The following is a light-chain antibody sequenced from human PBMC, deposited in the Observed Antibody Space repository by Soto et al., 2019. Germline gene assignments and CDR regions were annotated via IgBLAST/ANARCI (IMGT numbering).Light chain of an antibody. CDR1: QSISSW. V-gene: IGKV1-5*01. J-gene: IGKJ1*01. Sequence: IQMTQYPSTLSASVGDRVTITCRASQSISSWLAWYQQKPGKAPKLLIYDASSLESGVPSRFSGSGSGTEFTLTISSLQPDDFATYYCQQYNSYSRTFAQGTKVDI. CDR2: DAS. CDR3: QQYNSYSRT.